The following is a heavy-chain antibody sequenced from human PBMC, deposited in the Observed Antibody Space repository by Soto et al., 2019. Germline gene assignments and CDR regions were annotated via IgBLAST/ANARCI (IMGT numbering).Heavy chain of an antibody. J-gene: IGHJ4*02. CDR2: IKQDGSEK. Sequence: EVQLVESGGGLVQPGGSLRLSCAASGFTFSSYWMSWVRQAPGKGLEWVANIKQDGSEKYYVDSVKGRFTISRDNAKNSLYLQMNSLRAEDTAVYYCARDRFNFYYYDSSGYQIADLDYWGQGTLVTVSS. V-gene: IGHV3-7*03. CDR3: ARDRFNFYYYDSSGYQIADLDY. CDR1: GFTFSSYW. D-gene: IGHD3-22*01.